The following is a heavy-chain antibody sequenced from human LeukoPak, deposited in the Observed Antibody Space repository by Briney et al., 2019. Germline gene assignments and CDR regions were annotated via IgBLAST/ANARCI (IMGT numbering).Heavy chain of an antibody. CDR3: ARDDFTMVRGVISYYFDY. CDR1: GFTFSSYW. V-gene: IGHV3-74*01. CDR2: INSDGSST. J-gene: IGHJ4*02. Sequence: PGGSLRLSCAASGFTFSSYWMHWVRQAPGKGLVWVSRINSDGSSTSYADSVKGRFTISRDNAKNTLYLQMNSLRAEDTAVYYCARDDFTMVRGVISYYFDYWGQGTLVTVSS. D-gene: IGHD3-10*01.